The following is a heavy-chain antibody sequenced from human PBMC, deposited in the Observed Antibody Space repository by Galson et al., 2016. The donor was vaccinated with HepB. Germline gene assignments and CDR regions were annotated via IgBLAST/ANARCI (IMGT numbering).Heavy chain of an antibody. D-gene: IGHD2-8*02. CDR2: IKSKTDAGTT. Sequence: SLRLSCAASGFTFSSYAMSWVRQAPGKGLEWVGRIKSKTDAGTTDYAAPVKGRFTFSRDDSKNTVYLQMNSLKTEDTAVYYCSTGGIVLVSIYYFYGMDVWGQGTTVTVSS. V-gene: IGHV3-15*01. J-gene: IGHJ6*02. CDR3: STGGIVLVSIYYFYGMDV. CDR1: GFTFSSYA.